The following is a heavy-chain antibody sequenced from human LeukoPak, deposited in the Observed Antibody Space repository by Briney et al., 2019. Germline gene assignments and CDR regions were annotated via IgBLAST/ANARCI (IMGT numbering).Heavy chain of an antibody. CDR2: IKHRRRP. J-gene: IGHJ4*02. V-gene: IGHV4-34*01. CDR3: ARAYSSSWYVWYYFDY. D-gene: IGHD6-13*01. CDR1: GGSFSGYY. Sequence: SETLSLTCAVYGGSFSGYYWSWIRQPPGKGLEWSGEIKHRRRPNYNPSLKSRVTISVDTSKNQFSLKLSSVTAADTAVYYCARAYSSSWYVWYYFDYWGQGTLVTVSS.